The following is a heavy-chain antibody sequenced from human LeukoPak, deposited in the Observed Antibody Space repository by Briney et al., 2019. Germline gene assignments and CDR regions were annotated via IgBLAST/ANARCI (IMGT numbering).Heavy chain of an antibody. V-gene: IGHV3-74*01. CDR2: INSDGSST. Sequence: GGSLRLSCAASGFTFSSYWMHWVRQAPGKGLVWVSRINSDGSSTSYADSVKGRFTISRDNAKNTLYLQMNRLRAEDTAVYYCARRGSGYDAAPTGMDVWGQGTTVTVSS. D-gene: IGHD5-12*01. CDR1: GFTFSSYW. CDR3: ARRGSGYDAAPTGMDV. J-gene: IGHJ6*02.